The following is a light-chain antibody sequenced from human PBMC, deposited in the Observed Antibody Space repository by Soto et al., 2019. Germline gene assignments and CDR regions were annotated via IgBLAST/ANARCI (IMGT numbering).Light chain of an antibody. V-gene: IGKV3-15*01. CDR1: QSVVSL. CDR2: RVS. Sequence: EVVMTQSPATLSVSPGEGATLSCRASQSVVSLVAWYQQKPGQAPRLLIYRVSTRATDIAARFTGSGSGTEFTLTISSLQTEDFAVYYCQQYNNWPITFGPGTRLEIK. CDR3: QQYNNWPIT. J-gene: IGKJ5*01.